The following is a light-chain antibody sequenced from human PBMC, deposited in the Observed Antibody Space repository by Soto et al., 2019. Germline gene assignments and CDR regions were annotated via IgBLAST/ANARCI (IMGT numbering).Light chain of an antibody. V-gene: IGLV1-40*01. CDR1: SSNIGAGYD. CDR3: QAYDTSLRAWV. CDR2: GNN. J-gene: IGLJ3*02. Sequence: QSVLTQPPSASGAPGQRVTISCTGSSSNIGAGYDAHWYQQVPGTTPKYLISGNNDRPSGVPDRFSGSKSGTSASLAITGLQAEDEGDYSCQAYDTSLRAWVFGGGTKLTVL.